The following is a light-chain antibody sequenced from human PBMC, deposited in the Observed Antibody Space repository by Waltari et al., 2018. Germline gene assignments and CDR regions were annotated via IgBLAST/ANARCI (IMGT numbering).Light chain of an antibody. V-gene: IGKV4-1*01. J-gene: IGKJ1*01. CDR3: QQYYSRRT. CDR1: QSLLYNSNDKNY. Sequence: DIVMTQSPDSLAVSLGERATISCKSSQSLLYNSNDKNYLAWYQQKPGQPPKLLLYWASTRHSGVPDRFSGSGSATDFTLTISSLQAEDVAVYYCQQYYSRRTFGQGTKVEIK. CDR2: WAS.